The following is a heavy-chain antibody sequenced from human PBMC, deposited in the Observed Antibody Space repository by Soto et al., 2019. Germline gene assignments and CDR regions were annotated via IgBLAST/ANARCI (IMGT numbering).Heavy chain of an antibody. CDR2: IKSKTDGGTT. CDR1: GFTFSNAW. V-gene: IGHV3-15*01. Sequence: GESLKISCAASGFTFSNAWMSWVRQAPGKGLEWVGRIKSKTDGGTTDYAAPVKGRFTISRDDSKNTLYLQMNSLKTEDTAVYYCFLPPYDYGGNVDYWGQGTLVTVSS. D-gene: IGHD4-17*01. J-gene: IGHJ4*02. CDR3: FLPPYDYGGNVDY.